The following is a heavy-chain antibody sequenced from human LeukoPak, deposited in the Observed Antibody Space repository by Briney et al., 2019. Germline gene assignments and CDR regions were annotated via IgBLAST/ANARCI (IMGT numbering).Heavy chain of an antibody. J-gene: IGHJ4*02. CDR3: ARGGYYFDY. D-gene: IGHD3-16*01. Sequence: SETLSLTCTVSGAYLKSGGYYWNWIRQFPGKGLEWIGYIYHTGSTDYNPSLKSRLTISIDTSKNQFSLKLSSVTAADMAVYYCARGGYYFDYWGQGTMVTVSS. CDR2: IYHTGST. CDR1: GAYLKSGGYY. V-gene: IGHV4-61*08.